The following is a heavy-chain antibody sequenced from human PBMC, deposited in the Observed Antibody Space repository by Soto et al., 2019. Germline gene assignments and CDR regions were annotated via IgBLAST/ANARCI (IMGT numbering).Heavy chain of an antibody. V-gene: IGHV3-33*01. Sequence: GGSLRLSCAASGFTFSSYGMRWVRQAPGKGLEWVAVIWYDGSNKYYADSVKGRFTISRDNSKNTLYLQMNSLRAEDTAVYYCARVGEARTLDYWGQGTLVTVSS. CDR2: IWYDGSNK. D-gene: IGHD6-6*01. J-gene: IGHJ4*02. CDR3: ARVGEARTLDY. CDR1: GFTFSSYG.